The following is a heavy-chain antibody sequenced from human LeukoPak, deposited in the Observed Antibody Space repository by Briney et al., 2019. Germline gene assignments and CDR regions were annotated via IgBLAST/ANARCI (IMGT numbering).Heavy chain of an antibody. V-gene: IGHV1-69*05. CDR3: ARGSLYSNPGRGWFDP. D-gene: IGHD4-11*01. J-gene: IGHJ5*02. CDR1: RGTFSSYA. CDR2: IIPIFGTA. Sequence: SVKVSCKASRGTFSSYAISWVRQAPGQGLEWMGGIIPIFGTANYAQKFQGRVTITTDESTSTAYMELSSLRSEDTAVYYCARGSLYSNPGRGWFDPWGQGTLVTVSS.